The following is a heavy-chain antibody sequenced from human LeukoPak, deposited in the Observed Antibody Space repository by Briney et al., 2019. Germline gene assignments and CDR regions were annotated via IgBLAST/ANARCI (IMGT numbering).Heavy chain of an antibody. CDR2: ISSNGGST. J-gene: IGHJ4*02. CDR1: GFTLSSYA. D-gene: IGHD6-13*01. Sequence: GGSLRLSCAASGFTLSSYAMHWVRQAPGKGLEYVSAISSNGGSTYYANSVKGRFTISRDNSKNTLYLQMGSLRAEDMAVYYCARVGYSSSWWGQGTLVTVSS. CDR3: ARVGYSSSW. V-gene: IGHV3-64*01.